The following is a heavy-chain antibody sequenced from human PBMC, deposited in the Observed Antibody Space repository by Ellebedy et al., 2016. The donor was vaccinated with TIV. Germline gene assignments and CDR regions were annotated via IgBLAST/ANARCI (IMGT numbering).Heavy chain of an antibody. J-gene: IGHJ4*02. CDR2: IYYSGST. V-gene: IGHV4-39*07. CDR1: GGSISSSSYY. CDR3: ARDSDSIKFGY. D-gene: IGHD2-21*02. Sequence: SETLSLTXTVSGGSISSSSYYWGWIRQPPGKGLEWIGSIYYSGSTYYNPSLKSRVTISVDTSKNQFSLKLSSVTAADTAVYYCARDSDSIKFGYWGQGTLVTVSS.